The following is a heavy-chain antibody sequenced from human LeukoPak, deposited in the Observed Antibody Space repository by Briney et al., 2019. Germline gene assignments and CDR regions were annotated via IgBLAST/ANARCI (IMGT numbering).Heavy chain of an antibody. V-gene: IGHV1-2*02. CDR2: INPNSGGT. CDR1: GGTFSSYA. D-gene: IGHD2-2*02. CDR3: ASTDQLLYVFDY. J-gene: IGHJ4*02. Sequence: ASVKVSCKASGGTFSSYAISWVRQAPGQGLEWMGWINPNSGGTNYAQKFQGRVTMTRDTSVNTAYLELNNLRSEDTATYYCASTDQLLYVFDYWGQGTLVTVSS.